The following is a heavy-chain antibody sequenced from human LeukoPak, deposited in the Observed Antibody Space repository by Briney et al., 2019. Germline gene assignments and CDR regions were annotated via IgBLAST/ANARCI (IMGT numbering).Heavy chain of an antibody. V-gene: IGHV1-2*02. D-gene: IGHD2-8*01. Sequence: ASVRVSCKASGYSFTGNYMHWVRQAPGQGFEWMGWINPNTGGTNYAQKFKGRVLMTRDTSISTAYLELSSLRSDDTAVYYCARVGYCSRGVCYNYDYWGQGTQVTVSS. CDR1: GYSFTGNY. CDR2: INPNTGGT. CDR3: ARVGYCSRGVCYNYDY. J-gene: IGHJ4*02.